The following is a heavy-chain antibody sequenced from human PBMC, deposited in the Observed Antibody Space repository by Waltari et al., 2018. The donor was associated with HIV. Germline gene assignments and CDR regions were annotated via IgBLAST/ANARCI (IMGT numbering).Heavy chain of an antibody. CDR1: AYNLTAYA. J-gene: IGHJ4*02. D-gene: IGHD3-22*01. CDR2: INLNSGDT. CDR3: ARDSYYYDSSGFFPDF. Sequence: QLVQSGAEVHTSPASVKVSCKASAYNLTAYAIYWVRQAPGQGLEWSGRINLNSGDTNYVQKFQGRVTMTRDTSISTAYMELSRLRSDDTAVYYCARDSYYYDSSGFFPDFWGQGTLVTVSS. V-gene: IGHV1-2*06.